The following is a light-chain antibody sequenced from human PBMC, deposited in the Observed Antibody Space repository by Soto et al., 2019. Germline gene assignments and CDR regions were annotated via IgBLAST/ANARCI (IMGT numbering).Light chain of an antibody. CDR2: ANT. CDR1: NSNIGAGYD. J-gene: IGLJ3*02. Sequence: QSVLTQPPSVSGAPGQRVTISCTGSNSNIGAGYDVHWYQHLPRTAPKLLISANTNRPSGVPDRFSGSKSGTSASLAITGLQAEDEADYYCQSSDTSLSTWVFGGGTKLTVL. CDR3: QSSDTSLSTWV. V-gene: IGLV1-40*01.